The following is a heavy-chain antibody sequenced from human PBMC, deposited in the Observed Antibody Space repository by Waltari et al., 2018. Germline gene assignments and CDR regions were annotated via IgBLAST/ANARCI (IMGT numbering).Heavy chain of an antibody. D-gene: IGHD6-19*01. CDR3: ARLPKWYSSGWYFDY. CDR2: IKQDGSEK. J-gene: IGHJ4*02. V-gene: IGHV3-7*01. Sequence: EVQLVESGGGLVQPGGSLRLSCAASGFTFSSYWMSWVRQAPGKGLEWVVNIKQDGSEKYYVDSVKGRFTISRDNAKNSLYLQMNSLRAEDTAVYYCARLPKWYSSGWYFDYWGQGTLVTVSS. CDR1: GFTFSSYW.